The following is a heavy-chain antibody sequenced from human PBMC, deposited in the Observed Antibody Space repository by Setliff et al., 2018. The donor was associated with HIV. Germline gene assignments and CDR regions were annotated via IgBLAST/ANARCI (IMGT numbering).Heavy chain of an antibody. Sequence: KSSETLSLTCTVSGGSVSIYHLSWLRQSPGKGLECIGYIYASGTTQYNPSLESRATISLDTSKNQISLKLKAVTAADTAMYYCARVFPVVTAEDNRFDPWGQGTRVTVSS. D-gene: IGHD2-21*02. V-gene: IGHV4-4*09. J-gene: IGHJ5*02. CDR3: ARVFPVVTAEDNRFDP. CDR1: GGSVSIYH. CDR2: IYASGTT.